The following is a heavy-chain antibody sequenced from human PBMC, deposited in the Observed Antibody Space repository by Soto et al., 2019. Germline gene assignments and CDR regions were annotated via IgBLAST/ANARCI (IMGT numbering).Heavy chain of an antibody. CDR1: GFTFSNHG. D-gene: IGHD2-15*01. V-gene: IGHV3-30*05. CDR2: ISYDGTNE. J-gene: IGHJ4*02. Sequence: QVQPVESGGGVVQTGRALRLSCAASGFTFSNHGMHWXXXXXXXXXXXXAVISYDGTNEYYPGTVKGRFTISRDNSKXXXXXXXXXXXXXXXXXXXXXXXXXXXXXXXXYSAYWGQGALVTVSP. CDR3: XXXXXXXXXXXXYSAY.